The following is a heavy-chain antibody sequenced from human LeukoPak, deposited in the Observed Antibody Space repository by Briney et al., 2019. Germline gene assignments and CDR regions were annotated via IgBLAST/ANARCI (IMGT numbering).Heavy chain of an antibody. V-gene: IGHV3-74*01. CDR1: GFTFSSYW. J-gene: IGHJ4*02. D-gene: IGHD3-22*01. CDR3: ARDGTYYYDSSGYPDY. CDR2: INSDGSST. Sequence: GGSLRLSCAASGFTFSSYWMHWVRQAPGKGLVWVSCINSDGSSTSDADSVKGRFTISRDNAKNTLYLQMNSLRAEDTAVYYCARDGTYYYDSSGYPDYWGQGTLVTVSS.